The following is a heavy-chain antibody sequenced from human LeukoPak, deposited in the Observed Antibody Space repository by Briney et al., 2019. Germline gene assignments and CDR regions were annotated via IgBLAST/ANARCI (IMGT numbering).Heavy chain of an antibody. CDR2: IGGSGGST. Sequence: GGSLRLSCAASGFTFSSYAMSWVRQAPGKGLEWVSAIGGSGGSTYYADSVKGRFTISRDNSKNTLYLQMNSLRAEDTAVYYCAKGRGVLVRYYGMDVWGQGTTVTVSS. V-gene: IGHV3-23*01. D-gene: IGHD3-10*01. CDR1: GFTFSSYA. J-gene: IGHJ6*02. CDR3: AKGRGVLVRYYGMDV.